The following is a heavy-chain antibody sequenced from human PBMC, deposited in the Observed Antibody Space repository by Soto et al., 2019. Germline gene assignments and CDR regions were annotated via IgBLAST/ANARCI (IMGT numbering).Heavy chain of an antibody. V-gene: IGHV3-9*01. CDR2: ISWNSGSI. CDR1: GLTFGDCG. CDR3: AKDYLTAGYNSGWYDH. J-gene: IGHJ5*02. Sequence: EVHLVESGGGLVQPGRSLRLSCAASGLTFGDCGMHWVRQAPGKGLEWVSGISWNSGSIGYADSVKGRFTISRDNARSSLFLQMNSLRAEDTALYYCAKDYLTAGYNSGWYDHWGQGTLVTVSS. D-gene: IGHD6-25*01.